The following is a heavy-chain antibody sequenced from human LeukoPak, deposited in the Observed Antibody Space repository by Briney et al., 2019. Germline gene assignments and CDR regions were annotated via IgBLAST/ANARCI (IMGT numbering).Heavy chain of an antibody. V-gene: IGHV4-4*07. D-gene: IGHD2-2*01. CDR2: IYTSGIT. CDR1: GGSVSSYN. CDR3: ARYLVGPLVGSYYSHYMDV. Sequence: SEALSLTCTVSGGSVSSYNWTWIRQPAGMGLELIGRIYTSGITNYSPSLRSRVTMSLDTSKNQFSLKMSSVTAADTAVYYCARYLVGPLVGSYYSHYMDVWGKGTTVTISS. J-gene: IGHJ6*03.